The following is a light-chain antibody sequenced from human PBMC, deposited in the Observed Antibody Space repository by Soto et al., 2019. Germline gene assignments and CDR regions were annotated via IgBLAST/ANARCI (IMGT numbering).Light chain of an antibody. CDR2: GAS. Sequence: EIVMTHSPATLSVSPGVRATLSCRASQTVRDNLAWYQQKPGQAPRLLIYGASTRATGIPARFSGSGSGTEFTLTINSLQSEDFALYFCQQSNNWPYTFGQGTKLDIK. V-gene: IGKV3-15*01. CDR3: QQSNNWPYT. J-gene: IGKJ2*01. CDR1: QTVRDN.